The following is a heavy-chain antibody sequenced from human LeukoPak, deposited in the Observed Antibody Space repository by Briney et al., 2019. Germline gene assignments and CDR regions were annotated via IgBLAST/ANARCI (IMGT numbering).Heavy chain of an antibody. Sequence: PGGSLRLSCAASGFTFRDSYLSWVRQAPGEGLEWVSSISSGDSTIYYADSVKGRFTISRDNARNSLFLLMNSLRAEDTAVYYCVRDMNFSSGWYPHAFDYWGQGALVTVSS. V-gene: IGHV3-11*01. CDR3: VRDMNFSSGWYPHAFDY. CDR1: GFTFRDSY. J-gene: IGHJ4*02. CDR2: ISSGDSTI. D-gene: IGHD6-19*01.